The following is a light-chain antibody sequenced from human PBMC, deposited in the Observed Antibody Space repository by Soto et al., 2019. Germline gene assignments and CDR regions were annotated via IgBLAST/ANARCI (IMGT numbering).Light chain of an antibody. J-gene: IGKJ1*01. CDR2: EAS. CDR3: LQDYNYPRT. CDR1: QDIGIE. Sequence: AIQMTQSPLSLSASVGDSVTITCRASQDIGIEVGWYQQRPGEAPKLLISEASTVESGVPSRFSGSGSGTAFTLTISSLQPEDFATYYCLQDYNYPRTFGQGTKVEIK. V-gene: IGKV1-6*02.